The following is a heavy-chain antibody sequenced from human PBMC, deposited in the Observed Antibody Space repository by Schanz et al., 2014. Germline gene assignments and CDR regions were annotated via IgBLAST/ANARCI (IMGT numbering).Heavy chain of an antibody. V-gene: IGHV3-23*04. CDR3: AKYRGYYRVSGSYRELEY. J-gene: IGHJ4*02. CDR1: GFNFSDYA. Sequence: EVQLVESGGGLVKPGGSLRLSCAASGFNFSDYAMCWVRQAPGKGLEWVSVIGVDGTTTYYADSVKGRFTISRDNSKNTLFLQMNSLRPEDTAVYYCAKYRGYYRVSGSYRELEYWGQGTLVNGSS. D-gene: IGHD3-10*01. CDR2: IGVDGTTT.